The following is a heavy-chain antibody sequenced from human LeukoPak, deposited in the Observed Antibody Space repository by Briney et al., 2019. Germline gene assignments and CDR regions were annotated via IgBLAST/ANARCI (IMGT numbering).Heavy chain of an antibody. Sequence: GGSLTLSCAASGFTSSTYWMSWVRQAPGKGLEWVASIKQDGSETYYVDSVKGRFTLSRDNAKNSLYLQMNGLRADDTAVYYCARDRDSRWDFDLWGRGTLVTVSS. CDR1: GFTSSTYW. J-gene: IGHJ2*01. V-gene: IGHV3-7*01. CDR3: ARDRDSRWDFDL. D-gene: IGHD3-22*01. CDR2: IKQDGSET.